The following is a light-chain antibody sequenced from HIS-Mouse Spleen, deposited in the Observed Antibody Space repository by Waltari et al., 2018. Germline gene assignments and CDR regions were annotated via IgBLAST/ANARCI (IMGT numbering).Light chain of an antibody. CDR1: SSDVGSYNR. J-gene: IGLJ2*01. Sequence: QSALTQPPSVSGSPGQSVTISCTGTSSDVGSYNRFSWYQQPPGTAPKLRIYAVSNRSSGVPDRFSGSKSGKTASLTISGLQAEDEADYYCSLYTSSSTLVFGGGTKLTVL. CDR3: SLYTSSSTLV. CDR2: AVS. V-gene: IGLV2-18*01.